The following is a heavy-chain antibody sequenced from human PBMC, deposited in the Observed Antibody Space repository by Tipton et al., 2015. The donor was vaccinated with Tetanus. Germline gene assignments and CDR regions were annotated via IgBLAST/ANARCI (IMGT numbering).Heavy chain of an antibody. CDR1: GLSFSDYF. D-gene: IGHD3-9*01. V-gene: IGHV3-11*04. CDR2: ISDTASTI. J-gene: IGHJ6*02. CDR3: ARRSLTNYGLDV. Sequence: SLRLSCAASGLSFSDYFMGWVRQAPGEGLEWISYISDTASTIHYADSVRGRFTISRDHAKNTVFLQMTSLRAEDTAVYFCARRSLTNYGLDVWGQGTPVTVSS.